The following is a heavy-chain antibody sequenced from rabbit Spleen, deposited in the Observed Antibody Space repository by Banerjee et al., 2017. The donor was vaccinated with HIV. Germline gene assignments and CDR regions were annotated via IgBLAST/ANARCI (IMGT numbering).Heavy chain of an antibody. J-gene: IGHJ4*01. V-gene: IGHV1S40*01. CDR3: ARNFDL. CDR2: IYTGSGST. CDR1: GIDFSGYYY. Sequence: QSLEESGGDLVKPGTSLTLTCKASGIDFSGYYYMCWVRQAPEKGLEWIGCIYTGSGSTYYARWAKGQFTISKTSSTVDLKMTSLTAADTATYFCARNFDLWGQGTLVTVS.